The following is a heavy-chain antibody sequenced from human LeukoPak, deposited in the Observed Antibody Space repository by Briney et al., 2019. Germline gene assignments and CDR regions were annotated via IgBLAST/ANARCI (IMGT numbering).Heavy chain of an antibody. CDR1: GGTFSSYA. D-gene: IGHD4-23*01. CDR3: ARAKMVVTDAFDI. J-gene: IGHJ3*02. CDR2: IIPIFGTA. Sequence: SVKVSCKASGGTFSSYAISWVRQAPGQGLEWMGRIIPIFGTANYAQKFQGRVTLTTDESTSTAYMELSSLRSEDTAVYYCARAKMVVTDAFDIWGQGTMVTVSS. V-gene: IGHV1-69*05.